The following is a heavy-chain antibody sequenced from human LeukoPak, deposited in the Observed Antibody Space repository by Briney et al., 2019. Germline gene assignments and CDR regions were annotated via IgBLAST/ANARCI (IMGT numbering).Heavy chain of an antibody. CDR1: GFTFSSYA. CDR2: ISGSGGST. J-gene: IGHJ4*02. D-gene: IGHD3-9*01. Sequence: GGSLRLSCAASGFTFSSYAMNWVRQAPGKGLEWVSAISGSGGSTYYADSVKGRFTISRDNSKNTLYLQMNSLRAEDTAVYYCAKDGVQGDILTGYMYIDYWGQGTLVTVSS. CDR3: AKDGVQGDILTGYMYIDY. V-gene: IGHV3-23*01.